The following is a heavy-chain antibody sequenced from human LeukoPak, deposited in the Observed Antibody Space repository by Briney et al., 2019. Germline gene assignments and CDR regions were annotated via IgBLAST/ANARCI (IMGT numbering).Heavy chain of an antibody. CDR1: GGSISSYY. CDR3: ARAGGGYDSSGYYHTGPIDY. CDR2: IYYSAST. D-gene: IGHD3-22*01. Sequence: KASETLSLTCTVSGGSISSYYWSWIRQPPGEGLEWVGYIYYSASTNYNPSLKSRVTISVDTSKNQFSLKLSSVTAADTAVYYCARAGGGYDSSGYYHTGPIDYWGQGTLVTVSS. J-gene: IGHJ4*02. V-gene: IGHV4-59*01.